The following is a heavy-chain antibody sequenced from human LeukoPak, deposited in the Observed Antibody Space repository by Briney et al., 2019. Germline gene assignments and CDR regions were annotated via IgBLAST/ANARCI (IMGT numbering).Heavy chain of an antibody. CDR2: IYYSGST. V-gene: IGHV4-59*08. CDR1: GGSISSYY. CDR3: ARRKGGSYPFDY. Sequence: PSETLSLTCTVSGGSISSYYWSWIRQPPGKGLEWIGYIYYSGSTNYNPSLKSRVTISVDTSKNQFSLKLSSVTAADTAVYYCARRKGGSYPFDYWGQGTLVTVSS. J-gene: IGHJ4*02. D-gene: IGHD1-26*01.